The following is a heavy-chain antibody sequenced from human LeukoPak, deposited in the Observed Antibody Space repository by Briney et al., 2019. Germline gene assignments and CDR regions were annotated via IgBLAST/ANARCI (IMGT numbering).Heavy chain of an antibody. CDR3: ARNYDFWSGYHYYYYGMDV. D-gene: IGHD3-3*01. V-gene: IGHV4-39*01. CDR1: GGSISSSSYY. Sequence: SETLSLTCTVSGGSISSSSYYWGWIRQPPGTGLEWIGSIYYSGSTYYNPSLKSRVTISVDTSKNQFSLKLSSVTAADTAVYYCARNYDFWSGYHYYYYGMDVWDQGTTVTVSS. J-gene: IGHJ6*02. CDR2: IYYSGST.